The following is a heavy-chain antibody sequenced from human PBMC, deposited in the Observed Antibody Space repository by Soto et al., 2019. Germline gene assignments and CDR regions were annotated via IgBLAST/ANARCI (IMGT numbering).Heavy chain of an antibody. CDR1: GFTFSRHA. V-gene: IGHV3-23*01. Sequence: LRLSCVGSGFTFSRHAMTWVRQAPGKGLEWVSTLGRIGTFYADSVKGRFTISRDDSKNTVNLQMNGLRVEDSAIYYCARDLTTHDYWGQGTVVTVSS. CDR2: LGRIGT. CDR3: ARDLTTHDY. J-gene: IGHJ4*02.